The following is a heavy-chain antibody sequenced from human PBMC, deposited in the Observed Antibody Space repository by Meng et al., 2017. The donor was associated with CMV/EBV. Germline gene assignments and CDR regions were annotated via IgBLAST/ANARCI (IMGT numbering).Heavy chain of an antibody. Sequence: ASVKVSCKASGYTFTSYYMHWVRQAPGQGLEWMGIINPSGGSTSYAQKFQGRVTMTRDTSISTAYMELSRLRSDDTAVYYCARYNYYYGMDVWGQGTTVTVSS. J-gene: IGHJ6*02. CDR1: GYTFTSYY. CDR2: INPSGGST. CDR3: ARYNYYYGMDV. V-gene: IGHV1-46*01.